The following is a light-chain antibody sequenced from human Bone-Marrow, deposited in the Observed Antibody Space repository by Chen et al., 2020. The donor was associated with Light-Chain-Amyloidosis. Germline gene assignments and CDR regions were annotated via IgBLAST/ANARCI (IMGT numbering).Light chain of an antibody. J-gene: IGLJ2*01. CDR3: QSADSSGTYEVI. Sequence: SYELTQPPSVSVSPGQTARITCSGDDLPTKYAYWYQQKPGQAPVLVRHRDTEMPSGSSERFSGSSSGTTATLTISGVQAEDEADYHCQSADSSGTYEVIFGGGTKLTVL. CDR2: RDT. CDR1: DLPTKY. V-gene: IGLV3-25*03.